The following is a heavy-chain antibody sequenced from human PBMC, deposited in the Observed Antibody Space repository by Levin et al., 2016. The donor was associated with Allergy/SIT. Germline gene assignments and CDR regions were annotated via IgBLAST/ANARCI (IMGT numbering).Heavy chain of an antibody. CDR2: IYPGDSYT. D-gene: IGHD2-2*01. CDR3: ARGNQKGPGAMYY. J-gene: IGHJ4*02. Sequence: GESLKISCKDSGYTFSTYWIGWVRQMPGKGLEWMGIIYPGDSYTSYSPSFQGQVTISADKSISTAYLQWSSLKASDTAMYYCARGNQKGPGAMYYWGQGTLVTVSS. V-gene: IGHV5-51*01. CDR1: GYTFSTYW.